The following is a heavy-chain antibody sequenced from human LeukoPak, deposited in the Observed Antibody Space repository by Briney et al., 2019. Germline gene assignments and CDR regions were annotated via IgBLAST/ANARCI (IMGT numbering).Heavy chain of an antibody. V-gene: IGHV3-30-3*01. D-gene: IGHD6-19*01. CDR3: ARVASSGWD. CDR2: ISYDGSNK. Sequence: GSLRLSCAASGFTFGSYAMHWVRQAPGKGLEWVAVISYDGSNKYYADSVKGRFTISRDNSKNTLYLQMNSLRAEDTAVYYCARVASSGWDWGQGTLVTVSS. CDR1: GFTFGSYA. J-gene: IGHJ4*02.